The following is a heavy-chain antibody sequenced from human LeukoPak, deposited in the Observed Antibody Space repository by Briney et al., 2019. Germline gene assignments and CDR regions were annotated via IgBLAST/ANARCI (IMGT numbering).Heavy chain of an antibody. CDR1: GFTFSSYG. J-gene: IGHJ4*02. V-gene: IGHV3-30*18. Sequence: GGSLRLSCAASGFTFSSYGMHWVRQAPGKGLEWVAVISYDGSNKYYADSVKGRFTISRDNSKNTMYLQMDSLRAEDTAVYYCAKEYDSGGYGANFDYWGQGTLVTVSS. CDR3: AKEYDSGGYGANFDY. CDR2: ISYDGSNK. D-gene: IGHD3-10*01.